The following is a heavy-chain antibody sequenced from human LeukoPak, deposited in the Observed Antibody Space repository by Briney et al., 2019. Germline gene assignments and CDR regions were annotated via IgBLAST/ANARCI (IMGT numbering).Heavy chain of an antibody. J-gene: IGHJ5*02. Sequence: GGSLRLSCAASGFTFSNYAMSWVRQAPGKGLEWVSAISGSGGSTYYADSVKGRFTISRDNAKNLLFLQMNNMRVEDTGVYYCARDVDRRDDPWGQGILVTVSS. CDR2: ISGSGGST. D-gene: IGHD3-9*01. V-gene: IGHV3-23*01. CDR1: GFTFSNYA. CDR3: ARDVDRRDDP.